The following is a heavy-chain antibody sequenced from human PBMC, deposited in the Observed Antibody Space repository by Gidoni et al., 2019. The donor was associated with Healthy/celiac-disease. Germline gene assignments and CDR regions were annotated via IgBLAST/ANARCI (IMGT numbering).Heavy chain of an antibody. Sequence: EVQLVESGGGLVQPGGSLSLSGAASGFTFSGYSMNWVRQAPGKGLEWVSYISSSSSTIYYADSVKGRFTISRDNAKNSLYLQMSSLRDEDTAVYYCARDSYGVNWFDPWGQGTLVTVSS. CDR3: ARDSYGVNWFDP. V-gene: IGHV3-48*02. D-gene: IGHD3-10*01. CDR2: ISSSSSTI. J-gene: IGHJ5*02. CDR1: GFTFSGYS.